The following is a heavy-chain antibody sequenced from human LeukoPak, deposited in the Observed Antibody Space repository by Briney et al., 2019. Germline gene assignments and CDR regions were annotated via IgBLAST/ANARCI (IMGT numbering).Heavy chain of an antibody. CDR1: GASFSDYN. CDR2: IYYSGST. D-gene: IGHD3-3*01. V-gene: IGHV4-59*01. J-gene: IGHJ3*02. CDR3: ARSRFLEWLYDAFDI. Sequence: SETLSLTCAVYGASFSDYNWNWIRQPPGRGLEWIGYIYYSGSTNYNPSLKSRVTISVDTSKNQFSLKLSSVTAADTAVYYCARSRFLEWLYDAFDIWGQGTMVTVSS.